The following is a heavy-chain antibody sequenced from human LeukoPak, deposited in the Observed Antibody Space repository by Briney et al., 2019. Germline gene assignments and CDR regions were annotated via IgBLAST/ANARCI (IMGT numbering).Heavy chain of an antibody. CDR3: AIASYGSGSWYFGY. CDR1: GGSFSGYY. Sequence: SETLSLTCAVYGGSFSGYYWSWIRQPPGKGLEWIGEINHSGSTNYNPSLKSRVTISVDTSKNQFSLKLSSVTAADTAVYYCAIASYGSGSWYFGYWGQGTLVTVSS. D-gene: IGHD3-10*01. J-gene: IGHJ4*02. V-gene: IGHV4-34*01. CDR2: INHSGST.